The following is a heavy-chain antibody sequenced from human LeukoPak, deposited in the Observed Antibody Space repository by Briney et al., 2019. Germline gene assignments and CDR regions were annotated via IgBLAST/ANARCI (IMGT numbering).Heavy chain of an antibody. CDR3: AKAGSSWYEY. Sequence: PGGSLRLSCAASGFTFSSYGMSWVRQAPGTGLEWVANIKQDGSEKYYVDSLKGRFTISRDNAKNSLYLQMNSLRAEDTAVYYCAKAGSSWYEYWGQGTLVTVSS. CDR1: GFTFSSYG. D-gene: IGHD6-13*01. V-gene: IGHV3-7*01. J-gene: IGHJ4*02. CDR2: IKQDGSEK.